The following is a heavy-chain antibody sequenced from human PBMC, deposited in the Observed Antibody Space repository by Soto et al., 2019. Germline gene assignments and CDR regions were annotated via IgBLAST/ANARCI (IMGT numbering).Heavy chain of an antibody. CDR2: IIPALGTA. J-gene: IGHJ2*01. V-gene: IGHV1-69*08. CDR1: GGTFSSHT. Sequence: QAQLVQSGAEVKKPGSSVKVSCKASGGTFSSHTFSWVRQAPGQGLEWMGRIIPALGTATYAQKFQGRVTITADESATTVYMHRNSLRSEDTAVYYCARPDFGAYWYFDLWGRGTRVTVSS. CDR3: ARPDFGAYWYFDL. D-gene: IGHD4-17*01.